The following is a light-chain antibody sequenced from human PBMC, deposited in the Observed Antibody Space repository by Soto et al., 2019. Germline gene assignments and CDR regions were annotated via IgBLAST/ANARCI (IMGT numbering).Light chain of an antibody. CDR1: SSDVDDYKY. CDR3: SSSTSSSTLVV. CDR2: DVT. V-gene: IGLV2-14*03. Sequence: QSVLTQPASVSGSPGQSITISCTRISSDVDDYKYVSWYQQHPGKAPKLMIYDVTNRPSAVSNRFSGSQSGNTASLTISGLQAEDEADYYCSSSTSSSTLVVFGGGTKLTVL. J-gene: IGLJ2*01.